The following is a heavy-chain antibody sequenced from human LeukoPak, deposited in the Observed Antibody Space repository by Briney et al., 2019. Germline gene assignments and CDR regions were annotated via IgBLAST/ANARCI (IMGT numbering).Heavy chain of an antibody. CDR2: ISYDGSNK. D-gene: IGHD3-10*01. CDR1: GFTFSSYV. V-gene: IGHV3-30*04. Sequence: GRSLRLSCAASGFTFSSYVMHWVRQAPGKGLEWVAVISYDGSNKYYADSVKGRFTISRDNSKNTLYLQMNSLRAEDTAVYYCATYGSGSYIYWGQGTLVTVSS. CDR3: ATYGSGSYIY. J-gene: IGHJ4*02.